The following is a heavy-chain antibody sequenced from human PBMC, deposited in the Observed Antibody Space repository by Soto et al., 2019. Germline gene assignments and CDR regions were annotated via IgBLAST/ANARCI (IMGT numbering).Heavy chain of an antibody. CDR1: GFTVTSDY. J-gene: IGHJ4*02. Sequence: EVQLVESGGALVQPGGSLRLSCAASGFTVTSDYMSWVRQAPGKGLEWVSTIYSGDNTYYADSVKGRFIISRDKSKNTLYLQMNNLRAEATAVYYCARFPRIALAAFDCWGQGTLVTVSS. D-gene: IGHD6-19*01. V-gene: IGHV3-66*01. CDR3: ARFPRIALAAFDC. CDR2: IYSGDNT.